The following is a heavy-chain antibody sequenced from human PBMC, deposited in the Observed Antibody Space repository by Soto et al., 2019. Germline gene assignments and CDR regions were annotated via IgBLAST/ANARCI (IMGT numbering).Heavy chain of an antibody. D-gene: IGHD2-15*01. Sequence: PSETLSLTCSVSGGSISLYYWNWIRQPPGKGLEWIGYIHYSGSTSYRPSLRSRVTISVDTSKNQFSLKLSSVTAADTAVYYCARVSIEGTWHFDYWGRGTLVTVSS. CDR2: IHYSGST. J-gene: IGHJ4*02. CDR1: GGSISLYY. V-gene: IGHV4-59*01. CDR3: ARVSIEGTWHFDY.